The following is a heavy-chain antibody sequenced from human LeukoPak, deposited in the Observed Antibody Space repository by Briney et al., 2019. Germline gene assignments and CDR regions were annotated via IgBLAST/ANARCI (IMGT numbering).Heavy chain of an antibody. CDR1: GYTFTGYY. Sequence: ASVTVSCKASGYTFTGYYMQWVRQAPGQGLEWMGWINPNSGGTNYAQKLQDRVTMTTDTSTSTAYMELRSLRSDDTAMYYCAREGIRIAAAGTIDYWGQGTLVTVSS. J-gene: IGHJ4*02. CDR3: AREGIRIAAAGTIDY. V-gene: IGHV1-2*02. CDR2: INPNSGGT. D-gene: IGHD6-13*01.